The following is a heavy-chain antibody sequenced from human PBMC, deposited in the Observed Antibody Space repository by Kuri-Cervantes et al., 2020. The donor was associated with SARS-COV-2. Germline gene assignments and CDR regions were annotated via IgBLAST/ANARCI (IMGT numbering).Heavy chain of an antibody. D-gene: IGHD2-8*01. Sequence: SETLSLTCTVSGGSISGSSYYWGWIRQPPGKGLEWIGSIHYSGSTYYNPSLKTRVTISVDTSKNQFSPKLSSVTAADTAVYYCARHEKMVYAITTTFDIKEATRPGGYFDYWGQGTLVTVSS. V-gene: IGHV4-39*01. J-gene: IGHJ4*02. CDR1: GGSISGSSYY. CDR3: ARHEKMVYAITTTFDIKEATRPGGYFDY. CDR2: IHYSGST.